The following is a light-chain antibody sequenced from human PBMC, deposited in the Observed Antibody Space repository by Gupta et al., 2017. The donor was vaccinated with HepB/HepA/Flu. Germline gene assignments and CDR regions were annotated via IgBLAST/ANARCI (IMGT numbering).Light chain of an antibody. CDR3: QQYNNWPPWT. Sequence: EIVMTQSPATLSVSPGERATLSCRASQNVSSNLAWYQQKPGQAPRLLIYGASTRATGIPARFSGSGSGTEFTLTISSLQSEDFAIYYCQQYNNWPPWTFGQGTKVESK. CDR2: GAS. V-gene: IGKV3-15*01. J-gene: IGKJ1*01. CDR1: QNVSSN.